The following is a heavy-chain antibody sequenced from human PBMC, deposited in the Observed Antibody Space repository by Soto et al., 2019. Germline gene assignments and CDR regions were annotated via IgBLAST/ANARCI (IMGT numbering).Heavy chain of an antibody. J-gene: IGHJ6*02. CDR1: GFTFSSYW. CDR2: IKQDGSEK. D-gene: IGHD2-2*02. Sequence: GGSLRLSCAASGFTFSSYWMSWVRQAPGKGLEWVANIKQDGSEKYYVDSVKGRFTISRDNAKNSLYLQMNSLRAEDTAVYYCARDDYCSSTSCYTGGGMDVWGQGTTVTVSS. CDR3: ARDDYCSSTSCYTGGGMDV. V-gene: IGHV3-7*01.